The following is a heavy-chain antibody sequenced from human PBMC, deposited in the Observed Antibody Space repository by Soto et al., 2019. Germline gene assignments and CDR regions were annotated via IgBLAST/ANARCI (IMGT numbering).Heavy chain of an antibody. J-gene: IGHJ4*02. CDR1: GYTFTSYA. CDR2: INAGNGNT. D-gene: IGHD1-7*01. CDR3: ARGEGADWNYLLGY. Sequence: QVPLVQSGAEVKKPGASVKVSCKASGYTFTSYAMHWVRQAPGQRLEWMGWINAGNGNTKYSQKFQGRVTITRDTSASTAYMELSSLRSEDTAVYYCARGEGADWNYLLGYWGQGTLVTVSS. V-gene: IGHV1-3*01.